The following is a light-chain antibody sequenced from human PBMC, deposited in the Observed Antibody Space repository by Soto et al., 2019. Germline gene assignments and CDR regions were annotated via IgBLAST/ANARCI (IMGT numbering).Light chain of an antibody. CDR1: QYINTR. CDR2: QTS. Sequence: EMVLTQSPATLSSFPGDRVTLSCRASQYINTRLAWYQHRPGQAPRLLIYQTSIRAAGLPARFSASGSGTDFTLTISDVQPEDFALYYCHQRQSWPRTFGQGTKVDIK. CDR3: HQRQSWPRT. V-gene: IGKV3-11*01. J-gene: IGKJ1*01.